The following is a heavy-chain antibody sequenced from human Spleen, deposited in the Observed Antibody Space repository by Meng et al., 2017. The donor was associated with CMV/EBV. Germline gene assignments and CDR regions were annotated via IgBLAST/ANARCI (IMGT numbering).Heavy chain of an antibody. CDR3: ARATGYSSSPRYFQH. D-gene: IGHD6-13*01. CDR1: GGSFSGYY. CDR2: INHSGST. V-gene: IGHV4-34*01. Sequence: SETLSLTCAVYGGSFSGYYWSWIRQPPGKGLEWIGEINHSGSTNYNPSLKSRVTISLDTSKNQFSLKLSSVTAADTAVYYRARATGYSSSPRYFQHWGQGTLVTVSS. J-gene: IGHJ1*01.